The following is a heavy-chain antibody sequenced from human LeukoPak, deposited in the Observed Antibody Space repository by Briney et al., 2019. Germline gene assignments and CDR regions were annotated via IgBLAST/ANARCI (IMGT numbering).Heavy chain of an antibody. Sequence: ASVKVSXKASGYTFTGYYMHWMRQAPGQGLEWMGWINPNSGGTNYAQKFQGRVTMTRDTSISTAYMELSRLRSDDTAVCYCARAQYSGSYHAFDIWGQGTMVTVSS. D-gene: IGHD1-26*01. CDR2: INPNSGGT. CDR1: GYTFTGYY. V-gene: IGHV1-2*02. J-gene: IGHJ3*02. CDR3: ARAQYSGSYHAFDI.